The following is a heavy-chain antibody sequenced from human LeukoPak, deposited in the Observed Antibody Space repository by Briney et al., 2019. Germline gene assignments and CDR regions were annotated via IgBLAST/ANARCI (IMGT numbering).Heavy chain of an antibody. CDR1: GYTFTGYH. CDR3: ARDYCSSTSCLFDY. CDR2: INPNSGDT. J-gene: IGHJ4*02. D-gene: IGHD2-2*01. V-gene: IGHV1-2*06. Sequence: GASVKVSCKASGYTFTGYHMHWVRQAPGQGLEWMGRINPNSGDTNNAQKFQGRVTMTRDTSNSTAYMDLSRLTSDDTAVYYCARDYCSSTSCLFDYWGQGTLVTVSS.